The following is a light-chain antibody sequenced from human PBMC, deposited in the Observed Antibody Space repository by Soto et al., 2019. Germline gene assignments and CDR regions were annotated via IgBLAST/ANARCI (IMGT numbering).Light chain of an antibody. V-gene: IGKV3-20*01. CDR2: GAS. Sequence: EIVLTQSPGTLSLSPGERATLSCRASQSVSISYLAWYQQKPGQALRLLIYGASSRATGIPDRFSGSGSGTDFTLTISRLEAEDFAVYYRQQYGSSPPWTFGQGTKVEIK. CDR3: QQYGSSPPWT. CDR1: QSVSISY. J-gene: IGKJ1*01.